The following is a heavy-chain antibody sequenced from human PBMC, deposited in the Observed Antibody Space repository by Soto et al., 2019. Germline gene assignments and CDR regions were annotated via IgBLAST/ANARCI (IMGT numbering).Heavy chain of an antibody. CDR3: ARDLAAAGTEMLDY. CDR1: GFTFSSYG. J-gene: IGHJ4*02. D-gene: IGHD6-13*01. CDR2: IWYDGSNK. V-gene: IGHV3-33*01. Sequence: GGSLRLSCAASGFTFSSYGMHWVRQAPGKGLEWVAVIWYDGSNKYYADSVKGRFTISRDNSKNTLYLQMNSLRAEDTAVYYCARDLAAAGTEMLDYWGQGTLVTVSS.